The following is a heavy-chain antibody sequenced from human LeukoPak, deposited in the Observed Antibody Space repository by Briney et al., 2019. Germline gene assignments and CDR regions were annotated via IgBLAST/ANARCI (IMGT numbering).Heavy chain of an antibody. D-gene: IGHD3-10*01. J-gene: IGHJ4*02. CDR3: ARKLGRGVYYFDY. CDR2: IYYSGST. CDR1: GGSISSYY. V-gene: IGHV4-59*08. Sequence: SETLSLTCTVSGGSISSYYWSWIRQPPGKGLEWIGYIYYSGSTNYNPSLKSRVTISVDTSKNQFSLKLSSVTAADTAVYYCARKLGRGVYYFDYWGQGTLVTVSS.